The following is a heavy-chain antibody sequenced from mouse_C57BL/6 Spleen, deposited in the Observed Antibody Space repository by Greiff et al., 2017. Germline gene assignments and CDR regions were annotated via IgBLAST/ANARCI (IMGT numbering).Heavy chain of an antibody. J-gene: IGHJ1*03. CDR2: IRSKSNNYAT. V-gene: IGHV10-1*01. Sequence: EVQGVESGGGLVQPKGSLKLSCAASGFSFNTYAMNWVRQAPGKGLEWVARIRSKSNNYATYYANSVKDRFTISRYDSESMLYLRMNNLKTEDTAMYYSVRQGLGRWYFDVWGTGTTVTVSS. CDR3: VRQGLGRWYFDV. CDR1: GFSFNTYA. D-gene: IGHD4-1*01.